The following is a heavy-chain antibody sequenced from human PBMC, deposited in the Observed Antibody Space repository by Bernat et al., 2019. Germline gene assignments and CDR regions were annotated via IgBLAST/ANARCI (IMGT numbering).Heavy chain of an antibody. J-gene: IGHJ4*02. CDR3: ARDLHVYSRYDHY. V-gene: IGHV1-69*08. D-gene: IGHD5-12*01. Sequence: QVQLVQSAAEVKKPGSSVKVSCKASGGTFSSYTISWVRQAPGQGLEWMGRIIPILGIANYAQKFQGRGTITADKSTSTAYMELSSLRSEDTAVYYCARDLHVYSRYDHYWGQGTLVSVSS. CDR1: GGTFSSYT. CDR2: IIPILGIA.